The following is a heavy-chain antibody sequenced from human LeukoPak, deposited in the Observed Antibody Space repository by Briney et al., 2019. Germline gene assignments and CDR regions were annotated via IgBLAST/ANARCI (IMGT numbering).Heavy chain of an antibody. D-gene: IGHD3-10*01. CDR1: GGSFSGYY. J-gene: IGHJ4*02. Sequence: SETLSLTCAVYGGSFSGYYWSWIRQPPGKGLEWIGYIYYSGSTNYNPSLKSRVTISVDTSKNQFSLKLSSVTAADTAVYYCARGGVRGVPRIDYWGQGTLVTVSS. CDR2: IYYSGST. V-gene: IGHV4-59*01. CDR3: ARGGVRGVPRIDY.